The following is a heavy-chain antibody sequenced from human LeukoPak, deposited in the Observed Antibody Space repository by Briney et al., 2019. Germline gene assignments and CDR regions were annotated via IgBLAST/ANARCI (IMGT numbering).Heavy chain of an antibody. D-gene: IGHD3-10*01. CDR1: GFIFSNYA. J-gene: IGHJ4*02. V-gene: IGHV3-23*01. CDR3: ASMRSFYFDY. CDR2: IVSSGTST. Sequence: GGSLRLSCAASGFIFSNYAMSWVRQAPGKGLEWVSGIVSSGTSTYYADSVNGRFTISRDNSKNTLYLQMNSLRAEDTAVYYCASMRSFYFDYWGQGTLVTVSS.